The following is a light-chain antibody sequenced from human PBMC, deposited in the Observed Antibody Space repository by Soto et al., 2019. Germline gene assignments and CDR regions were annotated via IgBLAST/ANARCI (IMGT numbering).Light chain of an antibody. J-gene: IGKJ4*01. V-gene: IGKV1-39*01. Sequence: DIQMTQSPSSLSASVGDRITITCRASQSISKYLNWYQHKPGKAPNLLIYATSNLQSGVPSRFSGSGSGTVFPLPISSLQPEDFATYYCQQSYTIPLVFGGGTKVEIK. CDR1: QSISKY. CDR3: QQSYTIPLV. CDR2: ATS.